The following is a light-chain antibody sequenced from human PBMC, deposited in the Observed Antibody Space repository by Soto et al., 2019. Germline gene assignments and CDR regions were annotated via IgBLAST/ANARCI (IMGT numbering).Light chain of an antibody. CDR3: QQSSSSPPIT. V-gene: IGKV1-39*01. Sequence: DIQLTQSPSSLSASLGDRVTISCRASQNIDNYLHWYQQKSRKAPTVLIYAASVLRDGVPSRFSGSGLGTEFTLTINNLQPEDFATYYCQQSSSSPPITFGQGTRLDI. CDR2: AAS. J-gene: IGKJ5*01. CDR1: QNIDNY.